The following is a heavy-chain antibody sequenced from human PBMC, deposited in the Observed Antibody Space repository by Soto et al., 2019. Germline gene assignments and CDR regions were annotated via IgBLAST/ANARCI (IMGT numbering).Heavy chain of an antibody. CDR3: ASTHIVVVTDAFDI. CDR1: GGSIIRYY. Sequence: SETLSLTCTVSGGSIIRYYWSWIRQPPGKGLEWIGYIYYSGTTNYNPSLKSRVTISVDTTKNQFSLKLSSVTTADTAVYYCASTHIVVVTDAFDIWGQGTMVTVSS. D-gene: IGHD2-21*02. J-gene: IGHJ3*02. V-gene: IGHV4-59*01. CDR2: IYYSGTT.